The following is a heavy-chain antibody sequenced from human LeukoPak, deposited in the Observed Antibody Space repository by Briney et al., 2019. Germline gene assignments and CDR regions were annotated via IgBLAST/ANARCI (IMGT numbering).Heavy chain of an antibody. CDR1: GDSISSNSAA. V-gene: IGHV6-1*01. J-gene: IGHJ4*02. CDR2: TYYRSKWYN. CDR3: ARSNMVRGEYYFDY. Sequence: SQTLSLTCAISGDSISSNSAAWNWIRQSPSRGLEWLGRTYYRSKWYNDYAVSVKSRITINPDTSKNQFSLQLNSVAPEDTAVYYCARSNMVRGEYYFDYWGQGTLVTVSS. D-gene: IGHD3-10*01.